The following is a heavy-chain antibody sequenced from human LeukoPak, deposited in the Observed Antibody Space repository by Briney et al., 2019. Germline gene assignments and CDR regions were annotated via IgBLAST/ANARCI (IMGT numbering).Heavy chain of an antibody. V-gene: IGHV3-7*01. J-gene: IGHJ4*02. CDR3: VGGYGWIFDH. CDR1: GSTFSNYW. Sequence: GGSLRLSCAVSGSTFSNYWMNWVRLAPGKGLEWVANIKPDGSVKFYVDSVKGRFTISRDNAKNSLYLQMNSLRAEDTAVYYCVGGYGWIFDHWGQGTLVTVSS. D-gene: IGHD6-19*01. CDR2: IKPDGSVK.